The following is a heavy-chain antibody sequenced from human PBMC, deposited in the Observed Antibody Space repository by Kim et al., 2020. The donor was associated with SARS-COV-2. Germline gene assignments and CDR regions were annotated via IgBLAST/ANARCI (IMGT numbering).Heavy chain of an antibody. V-gene: IGHV3-30*04. J-gene: IGHJ3*02. CDR2: ISYDGSNK. CDR3: ARDTSPRVRGGIKGAFD. Sequence: GGSLRLSCAASGFTFSSYAMHWVRQAPGKGLEWVAVISYDGSNKYYADSVKGRFTISRDNSKNTLYLQMNSLRAEDTAVYYCARDTSPRVRGGIKGAFD. D-gene: IGHD3-10*01. CDR1: GFTFSSYA.